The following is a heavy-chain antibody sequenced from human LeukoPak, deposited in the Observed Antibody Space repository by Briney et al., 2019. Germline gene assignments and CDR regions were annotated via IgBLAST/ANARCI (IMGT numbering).Heavy chain of an antibody. V-gene: IGHV1-69*01. CDR3: ARPHLAAAGTWMNWFDP. CDR1: GGTFSSYA. Sequence: SVKVSCKSSGGTFSSYAIIWVRQAPGQGLEWMGGIIPIFGTANYAQKFQGRVTITADESTSTAYMELSSLRSEDTAVHYCARPHLAAAGTWMNWFDPWGQGTVVTVSS. D-gene: IGHD6-13*01. CDR2: IIPIFGTA. J-gene: IGHJ5*02.